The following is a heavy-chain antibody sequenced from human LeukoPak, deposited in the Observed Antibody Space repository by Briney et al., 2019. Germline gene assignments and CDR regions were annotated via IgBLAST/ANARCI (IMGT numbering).Heavy chain of an antibody. Sequence: GASVKVSCKASGGTFSSYAISWVRQAPGQGLEWMGGIIPIFGTANYAQKFQGRVTITTDESTSTAYMELSSLRSEDTAMYYCARDADYYGSGSPGTMVDYWGQGTLVTVSS. CDR1: GGTFSSYA. CDR3: ARDADYYGSGSPGTMVDY. D-gene: IGHD3-10*01. J-gene: IGHJ4*02. CDR2: IIPIFGTA. V-gene: IGHV1-69*05.